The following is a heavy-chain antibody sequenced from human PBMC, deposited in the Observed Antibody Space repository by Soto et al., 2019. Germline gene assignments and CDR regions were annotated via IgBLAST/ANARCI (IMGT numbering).Heavy chain of an antibody. CDR2: ISSNGGST. J-gene: IGHJ4*02. Sequence: PGGSLRLSCSASGFTFTSYAMHWVRQAPGKGLEYVSAISSNGGSTYYADSVKGGFTISRDNSKNTLYLQMSSLRAEDTAVYYCVKEPGNLSSSWPYGYEYCDQGTLVTVSS. D-gene: IGHD6-13*01. V-gene: IGHV3-64D*06. CDR1: GFTFTSYA. CDR3: VKEPGNLSSSWPYGYEY.